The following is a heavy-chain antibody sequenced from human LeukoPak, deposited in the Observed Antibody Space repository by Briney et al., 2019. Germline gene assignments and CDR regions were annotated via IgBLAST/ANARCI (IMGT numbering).Heavy chain of an antibody. J-gene: IGHJ4*02. V-gene: IGHV3-7*01. D-gene: IGHD5-24*01. CDR3: AGEGNSWLQSKRGFDY. CDR1: GFTFSSSW. CDR2: IKEDGTAK. Sequence: GGSLRLSCAASGFTFSSSWMAWVRQAPGKGLEWVGNIKEDGTAKNYVVSVRGRFTISRDNAKNSLYLQMNSLRAEDTAVYYCAGEGNSWLQSKRGFDYWGQGTLVTVSS.